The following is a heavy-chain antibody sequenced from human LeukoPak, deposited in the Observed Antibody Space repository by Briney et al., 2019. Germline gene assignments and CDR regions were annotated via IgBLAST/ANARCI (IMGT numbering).Heavy chain of an antibody. Sequence: GGSLRLSCAASGFTFSSYAMHWVRQAPGKGLEWVAVISYDGSNKYYADSVKGRFTISRDNSKNTLYLQMSSLRAEDTAVYYCAREWIQLWLHAFDIWGQGTMSPSLQ. J-gene: IGHJ3*02. D-gene: IGHD5-18*01. V-gene: IGHV3-30-3*01. CDR2: ISYDGSNK. CDR3: AREWIQLWLHAFDI. CDR1: GFTFSSYA.